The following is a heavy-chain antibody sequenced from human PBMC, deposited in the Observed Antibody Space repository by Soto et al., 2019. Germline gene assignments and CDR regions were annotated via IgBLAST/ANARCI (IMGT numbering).Heavy chain of an antibody. CDR2: IYYSGST. CDR3: ARGRGPYGMDV. Sequence: QVQLQESGPGLVKPSQTLSLTCTVSGGSISSGGYYWSWSRQHPGNGLEWVGYIYYSGSTYYNPSLKSPVTTSVETSTNQFSLKLSSVTAADTAGYYCARGRGPYGMDVWGQGTTVPVSS. J-gene: IGHJ6*02. V-gene: IGHV4-31*01. CDR1: GGSISSGGYY.